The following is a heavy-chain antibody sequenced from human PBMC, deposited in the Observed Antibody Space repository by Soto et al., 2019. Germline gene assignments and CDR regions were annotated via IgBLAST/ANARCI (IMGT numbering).Heavy chain of an antibody. CDR1: GYTFTDYY. D-gene: IGHD3-22*01. CDR2: INPNSGGT. Sequence: QVQLVQSGAAVKKPGASVKVSCKASGYTFTDYYVHWVRQAPGQGLEWMGWINPNSGGTKSAQKFQGRVTMTRDTSISTAYMEVSRLRSDDTAVYYCARRKGDSYDSSGYHYYFAYWCQGTLVTVSS. V-gene: IGHV1-2*02. CDR3: ARRKGDSYDSSGYHYYFAY. J-gene: IGHJ4*02.